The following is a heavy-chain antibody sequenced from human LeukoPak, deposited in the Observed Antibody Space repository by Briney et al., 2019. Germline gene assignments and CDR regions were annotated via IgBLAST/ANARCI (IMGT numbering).Heavy chain of an antibody. CDR3: ARQDYDSSGYYSLNYFDY. V-gene: IGHV4-39*01. CDR2: IYYSGST. Sequence: SETLSLTCTVSGGSISSSSYYWGWIRQPPGKGLEWIGSIYYSGSTYYNPSLKSRVTISVDTSKNQFSLKLSSVTAADTAVYYCARQDYDSSGYYSLNYFDYWCQGTLVTVSS. D-gene: IGHD3-22*01. J-gene: IGHJ4*02. CDR1: GGSISSSSYY.